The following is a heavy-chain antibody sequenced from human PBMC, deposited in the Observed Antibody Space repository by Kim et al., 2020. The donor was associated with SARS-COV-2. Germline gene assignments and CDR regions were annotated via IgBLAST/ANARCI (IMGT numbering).Heavy chain of an antibody. CDR3: TRALSGSGRGFDP. CDR2: IKHDGSEK. V-gene: IGHV3-7*05. Sequence: GGSLRLSCAACGFNFNVYWMTWIRQTPGKGLEWVAGIKHDGSEKLYHDSVEGRFTISRDNAKTSLYLQMDSLRAEDTAVYYCTRALSGSGRGFDPWGQGTLVTVSS. J-gene: IGHJ5*02. CDR1: GFNFNVYW. D-gene: IGHD3-10*01.